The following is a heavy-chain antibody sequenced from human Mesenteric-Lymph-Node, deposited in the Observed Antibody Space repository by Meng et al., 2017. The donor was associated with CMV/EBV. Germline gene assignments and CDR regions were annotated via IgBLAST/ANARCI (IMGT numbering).Heavy chain of an antibody. Sequence: GESLKISCAASGFTFDDYTMHWVRQAPGKGLEWVSLISWDGGSTYYADSVKGRFTISRDNSKNSLYLQMNNLKAEDTAVYYCAKWAMIGFDYWGQGTLVTVSS. J-gene: IGHJ4*02. D-gene: IGHD3-22*01. CDR1: GFTFDDYT. CDR2: ISWDGGST. CDR3: AKWAMIGFDY. V-gene: IGHV3-43*01.